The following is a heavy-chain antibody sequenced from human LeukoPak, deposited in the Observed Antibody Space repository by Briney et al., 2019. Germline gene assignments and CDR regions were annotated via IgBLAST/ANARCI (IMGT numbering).Heavy chain of an antibody. D-gene: IGHD2-2*02. J-gene: IGHJ4*02. CDR3: ARGRSVCSSTSCYTRGEFDY. Sequence: ASVKVSCKASGYTFTSCDINWVRQATGQGREWMGLMNPNSGNTGYAQKFQGRVTITRNTSISTAYMELSSLRSEDTAVYYCARGRSVCSSTSCYTRGEFDYWGQGTLVTVSS. CDR2: MNPNSGNT. V-gene: IGHV1-8*03. CDR1: GYTFTSCD.